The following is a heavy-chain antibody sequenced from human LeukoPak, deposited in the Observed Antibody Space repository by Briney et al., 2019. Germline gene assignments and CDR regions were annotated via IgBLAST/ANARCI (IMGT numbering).Heavy chain of an antibody. CDR1: GFTFSSYA. J-gene: IGHJ4*02. CDR3: AKDQGTSSWYFPFDD. CDR2: IGSSGGPT. V-gene: IGHV3-23*01. Sequence: GGSLRLSCAASGFTFSSYAMSWVRQAQGKGLEWVSAIGSSGGPTYYADFVKGRFTISRDNSKNTLYLQMNSLRAEDTAVYYCAKDQGTSSWYFPFDDWGQGTPVTVSS. D-gene: IGHD6-13*01.